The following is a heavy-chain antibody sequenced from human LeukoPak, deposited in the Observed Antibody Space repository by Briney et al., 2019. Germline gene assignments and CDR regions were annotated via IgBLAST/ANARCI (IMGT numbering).Heavy chain of an antibody. V-gene: IGHV1-8*02. CDR2: MNPNSGNT. CDR1: GYTFTSYD. Sequence: ASVKVSCKASGYTFTSYDINWVRQATGQGLEWMGWMNPNSGNTGYAQKFQGRVTMTRDTSTSTVYMELSSLRSEDTAVYYCARDGGTGTMGGPFDYWGQGALVTVSS. D-gene: IGHD1-7*01. J-gene: IGHJ4*02. CDR3: ARDGGTGTMGGPFDY.